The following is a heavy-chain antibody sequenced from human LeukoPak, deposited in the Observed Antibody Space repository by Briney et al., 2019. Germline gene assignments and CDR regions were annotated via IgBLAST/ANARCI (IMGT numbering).Heavy chain of an antibody. CDR2: INSNSGGT. CDR3: ARYGGYSSGYYLAVSAFDI. Sequence: GASVKVSCKASGYTLTRYYMHWVRQAPGQGLEWMGWINSNSGGTNYVQKFQGRVTMTRDTSISTAYMELSRLRSDDTAVYYCARYGGYSSGYYLAVSAFDIWGQGTMVTVSS. V-gene: IGHV1-2*02. D-gene: IGHD3-22*01. J-gene: IGHJ3*02. CDR1: GYTLTRYY.